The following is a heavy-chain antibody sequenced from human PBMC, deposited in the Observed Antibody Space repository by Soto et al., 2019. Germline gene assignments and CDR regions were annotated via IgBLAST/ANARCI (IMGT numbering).Heavy chain of an antibody. CDR3: ATGVTPYDSSGYYYEDVVY. CDR1: GYTLAELS. V-gene: IGHV1-24*01. D-gene: IGHD3-22*01. J-gene: IGHJ4*02. CDR2: FDPEDGET. Sequence: GASVKVSCTVSGYTLAELSMHWVRQAPGKGLEWMGGFDPEDGETIYAQKFQGRVTMTEDTSTDTAYMELSSLRSEDTAVYYCATGVTPYDSSGYYYEDVVYWGQGTLVTVSS.